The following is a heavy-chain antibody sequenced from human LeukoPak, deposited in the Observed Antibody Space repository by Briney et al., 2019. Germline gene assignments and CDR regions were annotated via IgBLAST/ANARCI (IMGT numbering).Heavy chain of an antibody. CDR2: INHRGST. D-gene: IGHD3-10*01. CDR3: ARGTMVRGVTTFDY. CDR1: GGSFSGYY. Sequence: SETLSLTCAVYGGSFSGYYWSWIRQPPGKGLEWIGEINHRGSTNYNPSLKSRVTVSVDTSKNQFSLKLSSVTAADTAVYYCARGTMVRGVTTFDYWGQGTLVTVSS. V-gene: IGHV4-34*01. J-gene: IGHJ4*02.